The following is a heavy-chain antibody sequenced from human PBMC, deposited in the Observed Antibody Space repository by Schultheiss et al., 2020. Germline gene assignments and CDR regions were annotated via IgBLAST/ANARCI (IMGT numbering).Heavy chain of an antibody. CDR1: GGSISSSNW. CDR2: IYYSGST. D-gene: IGHD6-19*01. V-gene: IGHV4-61*01. J-gene: IGHJ5*02. Sequence: SETLSLTCAVSGGSISSSNWWSWIRQPPGKGLEWIGYIYYSGSTNYNPSLKSRVTISVDTSKNQFSLKLSSVTAADTAVYYCAREQWLVGYNWFDPWGQGTLVTVSA. CDR3: AREQWLVGYNWFDP.